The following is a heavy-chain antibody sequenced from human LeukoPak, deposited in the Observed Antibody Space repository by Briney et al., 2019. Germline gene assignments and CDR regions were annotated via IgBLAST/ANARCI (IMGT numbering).Heavy chain of an antibody. CDR2: INPNSGGT. V-gene: IGHV1-2*02. Sequence: ASVKVSCKASGYTFTGYCMHWVRQAPGQGLEWMGWINPNSGGTNYAQKFQGRVTMTRDTSISTAYMELSRLRSDDTAVYYCARGLTTVTPDEDYMDVWGKGTTVTVSS. CDR1: GYTFTGYC. J-gene: IGHJ6*03. D-gene: IGHD4-17*01. CDR3: ARGLTTVTPDEDYMDV.